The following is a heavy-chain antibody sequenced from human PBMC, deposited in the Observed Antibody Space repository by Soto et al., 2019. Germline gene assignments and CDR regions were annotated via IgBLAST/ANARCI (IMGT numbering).Heavy chain of an antibody. J-gene: IGHJ4*02. V-gene: IGHV3-23*01. D-gene: IGHD3-22*01. CDR1: GFTFSSYA. Sequence: GGSLRLSCAASGFTFSSYAMSWVRQAPGKGLEWVSAISGSGGSTYYADSVKGRFTISRDNSKNTLYLQMNSLRAEDTAVYYCAKGGVITMIVVVIIDYFDYWGQGTLVTVSS. CDR3: AKGGVITMIVVVIIDYFDY. CDR2: ISGSGGST.